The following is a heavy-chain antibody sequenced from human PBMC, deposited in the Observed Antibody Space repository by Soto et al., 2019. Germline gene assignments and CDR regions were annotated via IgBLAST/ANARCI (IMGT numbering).Heavy chain of an antibody. J-gene: IGHJ6*02. CDR3: AGLLLGMCV. CDR2: LIPIFGTA. D-gene: IGHD3-10*01. Sequence: QVQLVQSGAEVKKPGSSVKVSCKASGGTFSSYAISWVRQAPGQGLEWMGVLIPIFGTATYARKFQGIARITADECTSTGYMELSSLRTEDTGGYYGAGLLLGMCVWGQGPTVTVSS. CDR1: GGTFSSYA. V-gene: IGHV1-69*01.